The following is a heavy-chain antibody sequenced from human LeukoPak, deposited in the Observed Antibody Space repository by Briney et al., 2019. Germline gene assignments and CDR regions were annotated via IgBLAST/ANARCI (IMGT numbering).Heavy chain of an antibody. J-gene: IGHJ4*02. D-gene: IGHD5-18*01. CDR3: ARTLDGYSYGYYFDC. V-gene: IGHV4-34*01. CDR1: VGSFSGYY. CDR2: INHSGST. Sequence: PSETLSLTCAVYVGSFSGYYWSWIRQPPGKGLEWVGEINHSGSTNYNPSLKSRVTMSVDTSKNQFSLNLSSVTAADTAVYYCARTLDGYSYGYYFDCWGQGTLVTVSS.